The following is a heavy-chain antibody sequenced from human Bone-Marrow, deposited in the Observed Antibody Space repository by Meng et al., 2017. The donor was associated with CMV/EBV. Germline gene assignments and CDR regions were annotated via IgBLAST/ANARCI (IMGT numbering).Heavy chain of an antibody. V-gene: IGHV4-34*01. CDR3: ARGYCSSTSCLIDY. J-gene: IGHJ4*02. CDR2: INHSGST. Sequence: QGQLRQWGAGLLKPSETLSLTCAVYGGSFSGYYWSWIRQPPGKGLEWIGEINHSGSTNYNPSLKSRVTISVDTSKNQFSLKLSSVTAADTAVYYCARGYCSSTSCLIDYWGQGTLVTVSS. CDR1: GGSFSGYY. D-gene: IGHD2-2*01.